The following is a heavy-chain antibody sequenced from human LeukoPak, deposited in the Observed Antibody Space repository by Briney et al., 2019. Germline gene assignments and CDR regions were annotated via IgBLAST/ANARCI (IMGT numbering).Heavy chain of an antibody. CDR1: GGSISGYY. J-gene: IGHJ5*02. CDR3: ARADPNASGYFYRYNWFDP. D-gene: IGHD3-10*01. V-gene: IGHV4-59*01. CDR2: IYYSGST. Sequence: SETLSLTCTVSGGSISGYYWNWVRQPPGKGPEWIGNIYYSGSTNYNPSLKSRVTISLDTSKNQFSLRLNSVTAADTAVYYCARADPNASGYFYRYNWFDPWGQGTLVTVSS.